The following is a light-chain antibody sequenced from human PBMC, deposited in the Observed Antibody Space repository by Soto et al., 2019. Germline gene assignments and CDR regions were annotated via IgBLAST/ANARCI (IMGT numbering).Light chain of an antibody. CDR2: EGS. CDR3: CSYAGSSTVV. V-gene: IGLV2-23*01. J-gene: IGLJ2*01. Sequence: QSALTQPASVSGSPGQSITISCTGTSSDVGSYNLVSWYQQHPGKAPKLMIYEGSKRPSGVSNRFSGSKSGNTASLTISRLQAEGEADYYCCSYAGSSTVVFGGGTKVTVL. CDR1: SSDVGSYNL.